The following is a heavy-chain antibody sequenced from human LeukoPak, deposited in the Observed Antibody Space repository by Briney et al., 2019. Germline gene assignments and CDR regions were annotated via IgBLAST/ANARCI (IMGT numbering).Heavy chain of an antibody. D-gene: IGHD5-12*01. J-gene: IGHJ4*02. V-gene: IGHV1-18*01. CDR1: GYTFTSHG. Sequence: ASVKVSCKASGYTFTSHGISWVRQAPGQGLEWMGWISTHIGNTVHAQNVQDRVTLTTDASTTTAYMELRSLTSDDTAMYYCARDRAHSGYDGYYFDYWGQGTLVTVSS. CDR2: ISTHIGNT. CDR3: ARDRAHSGYDGYYFDY.